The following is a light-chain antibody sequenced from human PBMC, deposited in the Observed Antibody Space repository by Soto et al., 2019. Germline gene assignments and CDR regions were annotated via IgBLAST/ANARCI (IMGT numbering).Light chain of an antibody. Sequence: DIQMTQSPTTLSASIGDRVTITCRASESIRTWLAWYQHKPGKAPKFLIYDASTLESGVPSRFSGSGSGTEFTLTISSLQPEDFATHYCQQYNSYPRTLRQGTKVEIK. J-gene: IGKJ1*01. CDR2: DAS. CDR3: QQYNSYPRT. CDR1: ESIRTW. V-gene: IGKV1-5*01.